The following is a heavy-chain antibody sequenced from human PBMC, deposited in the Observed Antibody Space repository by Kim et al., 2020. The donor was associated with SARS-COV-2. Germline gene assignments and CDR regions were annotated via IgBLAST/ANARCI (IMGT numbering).Heavy chain of an antibody. D-gene: IGHD6-13*01. Sequence: SETLSLTCTVSGGSISSSSYYWGWIRQPPGKGLEWIGSIYYSGSTYYNPSLKSRVTISVDTSKNQFSLKLSSVTAADTAVYYCARLWVAAAGAFQHWGQGTLVTVSS. V-gene: IGHV4-39*01. CDR2: IYYSGST. CDR1: GGSISSSSYY. CDR3: ARLWVAAAGAFQH. J-gene: IGHJ1*01.